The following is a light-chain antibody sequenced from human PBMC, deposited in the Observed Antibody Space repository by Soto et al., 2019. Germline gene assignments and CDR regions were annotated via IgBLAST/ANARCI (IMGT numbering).Light chain of an antibody. CDR3: QQYNDWPRT. CDR1: QSVGTY. V-gene: IGKV3-15*01. Sequence: EIVMTQSPATLSVSPGERATLSCRASQSVGTYLAWYQQKPGQAPRLVIYGASTRAAGISPRFSGGGSGTEFTLTISSLQSEDFAVYYCQQYNDWPRTFGQGTKVGIK. CDR2: GAS. J-gene: IGKJ1*01.